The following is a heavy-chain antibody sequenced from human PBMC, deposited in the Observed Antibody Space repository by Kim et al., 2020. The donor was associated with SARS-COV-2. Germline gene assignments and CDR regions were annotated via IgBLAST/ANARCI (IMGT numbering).Heavy chain of an antibody. V-gene: IGHV3-15*01. J-gene: IGHJ4*02. CDR3: AQGYCSGGSCSRDLDN. Sequence: ALVKGRFTVSRDDSKNMLYLQMNSLKTEDTAVYYCAQGYCSGGSCSRDLDNWGQGTLVTVSS. D-gene: IGHD2-15*01.